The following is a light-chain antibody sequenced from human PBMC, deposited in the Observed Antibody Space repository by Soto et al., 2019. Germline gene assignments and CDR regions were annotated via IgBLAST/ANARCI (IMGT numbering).Light chain of an antibody. J-gene: IGKJ1*01. Sequence: ETVLTQSPATLSLSPGERATLSCRASPSISNSLAWYQQKAGQAPRLLIYDASNRATGTPARFSGSGSGTDFTLTITSLEPEDFAVYYCQQRSNWPWTFGQGTNVEIK. CDR1: PSISNS. CDR2: DAS. CDR3: QQRSNWPWT. V-gene: IGKV3-11*01.